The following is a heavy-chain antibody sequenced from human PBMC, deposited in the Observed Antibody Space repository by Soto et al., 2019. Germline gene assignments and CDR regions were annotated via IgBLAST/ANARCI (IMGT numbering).Heavy chain of an antibody. CDR2: INPNSGGT. CDR1: GYTFTGYY. Sequence: QVQLVQSGAEVKKPGASVKVSCKASGYTFTGYYMHWVRQAPGQGLEWMGWINPNSGGTNYAQKFQGWVTMTRDTSISTAYRELRRLRSDDTAVYYCARDLEVGDTTVYYYGMDVWGQGTTVTVSS. J-gene: IGHJ6*02. CDR3: ARDLEVGDTTVYYYGMDV. V-gene: IGHV1-2*04. D-gene: IGHD1-26*01.